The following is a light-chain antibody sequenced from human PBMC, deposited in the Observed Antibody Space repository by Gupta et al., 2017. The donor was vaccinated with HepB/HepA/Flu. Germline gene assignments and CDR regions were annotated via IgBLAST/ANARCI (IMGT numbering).Light chain of an antibody. Sequence: DIHVTQSPSPLAAAVGDRRDITCRTSNIITRYLNWYQQKPGKAPTVLIYTPSRLQRGVPSRFSGSGSGTDFTLTISRRQPEDISTYTCQQRVRTPGKFGQGTKVEIK. CDR2: TPS. V-gene: IGKV1-39*01. J-gene: IGKJ1*01. CDR1: NIITRY. CDR3: QQRVRTPGK.